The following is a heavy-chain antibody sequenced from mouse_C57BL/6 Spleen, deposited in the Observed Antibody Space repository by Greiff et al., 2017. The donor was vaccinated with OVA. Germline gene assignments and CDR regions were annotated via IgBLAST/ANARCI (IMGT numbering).Heavy chain of an antibody. Sequence: QVTLKVSVPGILQSSQTLSLTCSFSGFSLSTSGMGVSWIRQPSGKGLEWLAHISWDDDKSYNPSLKSRLTISKDTSRNQVFLKITSVDTADTATYYCARRDDSGSSYDYWGKGTTLTVSS. CDR2: ISWDDDK. CDR1: GFSLSTSGMG. CDR3: ARRDDSGSSYDY. V-gene: IGHV8-12*01. J-gene: IGHJ2*01. D-gene: IGHD1-1*01.